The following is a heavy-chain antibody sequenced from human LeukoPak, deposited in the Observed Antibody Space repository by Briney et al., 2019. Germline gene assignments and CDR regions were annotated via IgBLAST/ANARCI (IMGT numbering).Heavy chain of an antibody. V-gene: IGHV4-4*07. J-gene: IGHJ5*02. CDR2: VYVTGST. Sequence: SETLSLTCTVPGDSISGYYWSWIRQPAGKGLEWIGRVYVTGSTNLNPALQSRVTMSVDTSKNQFSLKLTSVTAADTAVYYCARDRQWLVDHWGQGTLVTVSS. CDR3: ARDRQWLVDH. CDR1: GDSISGYY. D-gene: IGHD6-19*01.